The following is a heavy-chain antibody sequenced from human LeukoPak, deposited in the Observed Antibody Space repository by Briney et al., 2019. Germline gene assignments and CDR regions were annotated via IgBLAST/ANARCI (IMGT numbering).Heavy chain of an antibody. Sequence: GASVKVSCKASGGTFSSYAISWVRQAPGQGLEWMGGIIPIFGTANYAQKFQGRVTITADESTSTAYMELSSLRSEDTAVYYCARVREAYYDFWNLALDYWGQGTLVTVSS. CDR2: IIPIFGTA. D-gene: IGHD3-3*01. J-gene: IGHJ4*02. CDR1: GGTFSSYA. V-gene: IGHV1-69*13. CDR3: ARVREAYYDFWNLALDY.